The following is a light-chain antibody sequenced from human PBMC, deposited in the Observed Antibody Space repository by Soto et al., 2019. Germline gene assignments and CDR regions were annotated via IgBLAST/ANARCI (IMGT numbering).Light chain of an antibody. CDR3: QQYYSYPLT. Sequence: AIRMTQSPSSFSASTGDRVTITCRASQGISSYLAWYQQKPGKAPKLLIYAASTLQSGVPSRFSGSGSGTDFTLTIRCLQSEDFATYYCQQYYSYPLTVGGGTKVEIK. CDR2: AAS. V-gene: IGKV1-8*01. J-gene: IGKJ4*01. CDR1: QGISSY.